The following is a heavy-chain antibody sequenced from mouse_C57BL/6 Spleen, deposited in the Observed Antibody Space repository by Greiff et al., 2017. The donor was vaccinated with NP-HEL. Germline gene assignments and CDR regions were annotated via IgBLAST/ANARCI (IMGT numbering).Heavy chain of an antibody. J-gene: IGHJ4*01. CDR1: GFTFSDYG. V-gene: IGHV5-17*01. Sequence: EVQLVESGGGLVKPGGSLKLSCAASGFTFSDYGMHWVRQAPEKGLEWVAYISSGSSTIYYADTVKGRFTISRDNAKNTLFLQMTSLRSEDTAMYYCARGGNYVYYAMDYWGQGTSVTVSS. CDR3: ARGGNYVYYAMDY. D-gene: IGHD2-1*01. CDR2: ISSGSSTI.